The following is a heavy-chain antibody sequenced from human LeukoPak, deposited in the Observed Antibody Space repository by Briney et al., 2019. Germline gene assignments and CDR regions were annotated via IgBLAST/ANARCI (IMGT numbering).Heavy chain of an antibody. V-gene: IGHV3-30*10. J-gene: IGHJ4*02. Sequence: GGSLRLSCAASGFTFSSSAMHWVRQAPGKGLGWVAVISYDGSNKYYTDSVKGRFTISRDNSKNTLYLQMNSLRAEDTAVYYCAREGGFAGLALAGLDYWGQGTLVTVSS. CDR3: AREGGFAGLALAGLDY. CDR2: ISYDGSNK. CDR1: GFTFSSSA. D-gene: IGHD6-19*01.